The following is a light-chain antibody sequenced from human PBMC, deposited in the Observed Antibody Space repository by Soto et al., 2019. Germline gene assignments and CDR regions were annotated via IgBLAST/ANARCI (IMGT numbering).Light chain of an antibody. CDR3: KVYNSFAGSN. Sequence: DIQMTQSPSTLSASVGDRVTITCRASQSINNWLAWYQQKSGTAPKLLIYDASTLESGVPSRVSGSVSGTEFTLTISSLQPDDFATYYCKVYNSFAGSNFGQETKGDIK. CDR1: QSINNW. J-gene: IGKJ2*01. CDR2: DAS. V-gene: IGKV1-5*01.